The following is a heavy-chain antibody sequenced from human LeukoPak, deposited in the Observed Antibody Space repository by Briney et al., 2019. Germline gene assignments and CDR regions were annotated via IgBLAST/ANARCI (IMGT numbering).Heavy chain of an antibody. V-gene: IGHV3-23*01. CDR3: AKLHDSSGWYPGWFDP. D-gene: IGHD6-19*01. CDR1: GFTFRSYA. J-gene: IGHJ5*02. Sequence: PGGSLRLSCAASGFTFRSYAMSWVRQAPGKGLEWVSVISGSGGSTYYADSVKGRFTISRDNSKNTLYLQMNSLRAEDTAVYYCAKLHDSSGWYPGWFDPWGQGTLVTVSS. CDR2: ISGSGGST.